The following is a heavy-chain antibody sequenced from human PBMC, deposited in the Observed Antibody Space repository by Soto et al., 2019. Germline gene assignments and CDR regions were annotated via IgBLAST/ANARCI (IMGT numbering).Heavy chain of an antibody. J-gene: IGHJ6*03. CDR2: IYYSGST. D-gene: IGHD3-10*01. Sequence: SETLSLTCTVSGGSISSYYWSWIRQPPGKGLEWIGYIYYSGSTNYNPSLKSRVTISVDTSKNQFSLKLSSVTAADTAVYYCARLGDYYGSGSYLVEDYYYYYYMDVWGKGTTVTVSS. V-gene: IGHV4-59*08. CDR1: GGSISSYY. CDR3: ARLGDYYGSGSYLVEDYYYYYYMDV.